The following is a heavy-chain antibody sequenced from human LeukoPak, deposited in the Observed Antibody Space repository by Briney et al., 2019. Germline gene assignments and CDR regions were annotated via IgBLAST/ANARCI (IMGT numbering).Heavy chain of an antibody. CDR3: ARDLPRYYDFWSGYYHDY. Sequence: GGSLRLSCAASGFTFSSYSMNWVRQAPGKGLEWVANIKQDGSEKYYVDSVKGRFTISRDNAKNSLYLQMNSLRAEDTAVYYCARDLPRYYDFWSGYYHDYWGQGTLVTVSS. V-gene: IGHV3-7*01. D-gene: IGHD3-3*01. J-gene: IGHJ4*02. CDR2: IKQDGSEK. CDR1: GFTFSSYS.